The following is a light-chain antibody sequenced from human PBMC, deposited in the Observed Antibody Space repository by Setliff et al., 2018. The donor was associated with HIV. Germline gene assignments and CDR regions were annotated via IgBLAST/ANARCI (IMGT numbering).Light chain of an antibody. J-gene: IGLJ1*01. CDR1: SSDIGGYKS. CDR2: DVT. V-gene: IGLV2-11*01. CDR3: CSYVGSYSYV. Sequence: QSALTQPRSVSGSPGQSVTISCTGTSSDIGGYKSASWYQQHADKAPKLMIYDVTERPSGVPYRFSGSKSGNTASLTISGLQAEDEADYSCCSYVGSYSYVFGTGTKVTVL.